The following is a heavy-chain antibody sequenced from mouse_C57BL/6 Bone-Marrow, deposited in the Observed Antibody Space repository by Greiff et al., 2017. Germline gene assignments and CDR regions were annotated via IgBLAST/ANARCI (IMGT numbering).Heavy chain of an antibody. CDR1: GYAFSSYW. CDR2: IYPGDGDT. Sequence: VHLVESGAELVKPGASVKISCKASGYAFSSYWMNWVKQRPGKGLEWIGQIYPGDGDTNYNGKFKGKATLTADKSSSTAYMQLSSLTSEDSAVYFCARRGLLLRYWYFDVWGTGTTVTVSS. CDR3: ARRGLLLRYWYFDV. V-gene: IGHV1-80*01. D-gene: IGHD1-1*01. J-gene: IGHJ1*03.